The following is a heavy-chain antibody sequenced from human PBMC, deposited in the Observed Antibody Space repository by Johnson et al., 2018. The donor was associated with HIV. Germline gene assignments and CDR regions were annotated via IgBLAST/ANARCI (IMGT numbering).Heavy chain of an antibody. CDR1: GISVSVNY. D-gene: IGHD6-19*01. V-gene: IGHV3-66*04. CDR3: ARPVAGMNDAFDI. CDR2: IDSGGTT. Sequence: MQLVESGGDLVQSGGSLRLSCAVSGISVSVNYMSWVRQAPGKGLEWVSLIDSGGTTNYEDSVKGRFTISINDSKNTLYLQMNSLRAADTALYYCARPVAGMNDAFDIWGQGTMVTVSS. J-gene: IGHJ3*02.